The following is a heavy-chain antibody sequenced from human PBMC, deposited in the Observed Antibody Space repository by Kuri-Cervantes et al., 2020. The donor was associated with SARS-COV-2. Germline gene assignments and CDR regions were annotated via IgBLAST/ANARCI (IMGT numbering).Heavy chain of an antibody. CDR1: GYTFTSYG. J-gene: IGHJ6*02. CDR2: ISAYNGNT. D-gene: IGHD2-2*02. V-gene: IGHV1-18*04. Sequence: ASVKVSCKASGYTFTSYGISWARQAPGQGLEWMGWISAYNGNTNYAQKLQGRVTMTTDTSTSTAYMELRSLRSDDTAVYYCARIDSLYLGRPRPQVYYGMDVWGQGTTVTVSS. CDR3: ARIDSLYLGRPRPQVYYGMDV.